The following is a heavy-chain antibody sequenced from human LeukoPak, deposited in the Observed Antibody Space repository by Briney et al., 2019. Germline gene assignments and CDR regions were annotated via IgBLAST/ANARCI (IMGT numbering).Heavy chain of an antibody. V-gene: IGHV3-21*01. CDR3: IRDLFDDYSLDF. Sequence: GGSLRLSCAASGFTFSSYSMNWVRQAPGKGLEWVSSINSDSRLMYYAESVKGRFTISRDNARNSLYLQMNSLRAEDTAVYYCIRDLFDDYSLDFWGQGALVTVSS. CDR2: INSDSRLM. CDR1: GFTFSSYS. D-gene: IGHD3-16*01. J-gene: IGHJ4*02.